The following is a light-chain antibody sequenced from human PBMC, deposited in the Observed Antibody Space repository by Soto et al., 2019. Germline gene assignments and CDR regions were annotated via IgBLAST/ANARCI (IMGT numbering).Light chain of an antibody. Sequence: DIQMTQSPSTLSASVGDRVTITCRASESVNIWLAWYQQKPGKAPKLLISRASSLEVGVPSRFSGTGFGTEFTLTISSLRPDDFAIYYCQQSHRFWTFGKGTKVDVK. CDR1: ESVNIW. CDR3: QQSHRFWT. CDR2: RAS. J-gene: IGKJ1*01. V-gene: IGKV1-5*03.